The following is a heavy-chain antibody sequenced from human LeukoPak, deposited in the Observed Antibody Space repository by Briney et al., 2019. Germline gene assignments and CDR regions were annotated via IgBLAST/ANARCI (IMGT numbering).Heavy chain of an antibody. CDR3: ARAADYYDSSGYYPLDY. V-gene: IGHV4-39*07. CDR1: GGYISSSSYF. J-gene: IGHJ4*02. Sequence: PSETLSLTCTVSGGYISSSSYFWGWIRQPPGKGLEWIGSMYYSGSTYYNPSLKSRVTISVDTSKNQFSLKLSSVTAADTAVYYCARAADYYDSSGYYPLDYWGQGTLVTVSS. D-gene: IGHD3-22*01. CDR2: MYYSGST.